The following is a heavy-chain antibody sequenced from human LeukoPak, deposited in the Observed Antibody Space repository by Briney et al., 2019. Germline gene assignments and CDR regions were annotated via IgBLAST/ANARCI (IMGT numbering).Heavy chain of an antibody. CDR1: GGSISSYY. V-gene: IGHV4-4*07. J-gene: IGHJ6*03. Sequence: SETLSLTCTVSGGSISSYYWSWIRQPAGEGLEWIGRIYTSGSTNYNPSLKSRVTMSVDTSKNQFSLKLSSVTAADPAVYYCAISAGYSYGYVGYYYMDVWGKGTTVTVSS. CDR3: AISAGYSYGYVGYYYMDV. CDR2: IYTSGST. D-gene: IGHD5-18*01.